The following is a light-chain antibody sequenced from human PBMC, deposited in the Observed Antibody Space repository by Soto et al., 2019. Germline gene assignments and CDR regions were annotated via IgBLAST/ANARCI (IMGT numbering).Light chain of an antibody. CDR3: EQYGSSPPSIT. J-gene: IGKJ5*01. CDR2: GTS. V-gene: IGKV3-20*01. Sequence: EVVMRQSPATLSVSPGEGATLSCRASQGIGDTSAWYQHKPGQAPRLLIYGTSNRATGIPDRFTGSGSGTDLTLTISSLEPEDFAVYYCEQYGSSPPSITFGQGTRLEI. CDR1: QGIGDTS.